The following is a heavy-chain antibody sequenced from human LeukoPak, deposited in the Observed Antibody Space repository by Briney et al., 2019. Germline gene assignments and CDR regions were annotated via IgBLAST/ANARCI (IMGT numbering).Heavy chain of an antibody. CDR1: GYTFTSYY. Sequence: GASVKVSCKASGYTFTSYYMHWVRQAPGQGIGWMGIINPSGGATTYAQTFSGRVTMTRDTSTSTVYMELSSLRFEDTAVYYCARDLPIPGIAVADPTYWGQGTLVTVSS. CDR3: ARDLPIPGIAVADPTY. D-gene: IGHD6-19*01. J-gene: IGHJ4*02. V-gene: IGHV1-46*01. CDR2: INPSGGAT.